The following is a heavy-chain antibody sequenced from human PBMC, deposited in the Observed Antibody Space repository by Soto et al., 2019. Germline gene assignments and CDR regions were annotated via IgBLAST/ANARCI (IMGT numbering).Heavy chain of an antibody. CDR1: GGSISSYY. V-gene: IGHV4-59*01. Sequence: QVQLQESGPGLVKPSETLSLTCTVSGGSISSYYWSWIRQPPGKGLEWIGYIYYSGSTNYNPSLESRVTISVDTSKNQFSLKLSSVTAADTAVYYCATSGSHQYFQHWGQGTLVTVSS. J-gene: IGHJ1*01. CDR2: IYYSGST. CDR3: ATSGSHQYFQH. D-gene: IGHD1-26*01.